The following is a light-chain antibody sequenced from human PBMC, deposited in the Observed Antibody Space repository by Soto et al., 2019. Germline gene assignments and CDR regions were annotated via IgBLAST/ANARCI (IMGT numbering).Light chain of an antibody. Sequence: EIVLTQSPGTLSLSPGERATLSCRASQSVSSSYLAWYQQKPGQAPRLLIYGASSRATGIPDRFSGSGSGTDVTLTISRLEPEDFAAYDCQQYGSSPWTFGQGTKVEIK. V-gene: IGKV3-20*01. J-gene: IGKJ1*01. CDR1: QSVSSSY. CDR2: GAS. CDR3: QQYGSSPWT.